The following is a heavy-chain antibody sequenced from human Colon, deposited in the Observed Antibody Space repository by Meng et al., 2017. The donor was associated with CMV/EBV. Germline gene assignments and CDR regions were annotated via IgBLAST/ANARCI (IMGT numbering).Heavy chain of an antibody. Sequence: SVKVSCKTSGGTFSSYVFSWVRQAPGQGLEWMGGIIPSLGVATYAQMLQGRVTIIAEKSTGTVYMELTSLTFDDTAIYYCARGRGDTSGYYLRGYFDSWGPGTLVTVSS. V-gene: IGHV1-69*10. D-gene: IGHD3-22*01. CDR1: GGTFSSYV. CDR3: ARGRGDTSGYYLRGYFDS. CDR2: IIPSLGVA. J-gene: IGHJ4*02.